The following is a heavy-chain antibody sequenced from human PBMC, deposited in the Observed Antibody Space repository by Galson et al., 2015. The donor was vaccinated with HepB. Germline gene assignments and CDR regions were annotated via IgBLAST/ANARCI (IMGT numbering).Heavy chain of an antibody. CDR2: IYYSGST. D-gene: IGHD3-10*01. V-gene: IGHV4-39*01. CDR1: GGSISSSSYY. CDR3: ASLEGSGSYCVGAGYFDY. J-gene: IGHJ4*02. Sequence: ETRSLTCTVSGGSISSSSYYWGWIRRPPGKGLAWIGSIYYSGSTSSNPSLTTLKRRVSITADTSKNQFSLKLSSGTAADTSVHDCASLEGSGSYCVGAGYFDYWGQGTQVTVSS.